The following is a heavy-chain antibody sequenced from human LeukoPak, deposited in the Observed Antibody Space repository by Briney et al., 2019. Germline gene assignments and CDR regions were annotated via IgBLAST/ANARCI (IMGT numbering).Heavy chain of an antibody. V-gene: IGHV4-39*01. CDR1: GGSISSSSYY. CDR3: AAHYYYYYYIDV. Sequence: SETLSLTCTVSGGSISSSSYYWGWIRQPPGKGLEWIGTSYYSGTTYYNPSLKSRVAISVDTSTNQFSLNLTSVTAADTAVYYCAAHYYYYYYIDVWGKGTTVTVSS. CDR2: SYYSGTT. J-gene: IGHJ6*03.